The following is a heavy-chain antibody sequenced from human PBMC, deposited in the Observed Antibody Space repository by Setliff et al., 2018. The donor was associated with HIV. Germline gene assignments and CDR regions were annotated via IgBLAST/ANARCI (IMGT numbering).Heavy chain of an antibody. CDR1: GDSISSHY. CDR2: IYNSGTT. V-gene: IGHV4-59*11. J-gene: IGHJ4*02. CDR3: ARGGYCTSTTCYPFDY. D-gene: IGHD2-2*01. Sequence: PSETLSLTCTVSGDSISSHYWSWIRQPPGKGLEWIGSIYNSGTTDYSPSLKSRVTISVHTSKNQFSLKLNSVTAADTAMYYCARGGYCTSTTCYPFDYWGQGTLVTVS.